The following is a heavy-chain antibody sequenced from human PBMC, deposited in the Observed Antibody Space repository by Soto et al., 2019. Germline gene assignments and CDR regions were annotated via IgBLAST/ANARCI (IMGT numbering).Heavy chain of an antibody. CDR3: ASEDCRNTNCLKGFDY. D-gene: IGHD2-15*01. Sequence: ASVKVSCKASGYTFTDYYMHWVRQAPGQGFEWVGGINPESGNPKYGPKFQGRVTVTRDTSTSTAYMELNRLTSDDTAVYYCASEDCRNTNCLKGFDYWGQGTLVTVSS. J-gene: IGHJ4*02. CDR1: GYTFTDYY. CDR2: INPESGNP. V-gene: IGHV1-2*02.